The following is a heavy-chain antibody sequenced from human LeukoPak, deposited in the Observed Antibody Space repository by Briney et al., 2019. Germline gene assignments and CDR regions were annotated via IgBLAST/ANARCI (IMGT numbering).Heavy chain of an antibody. CDR3: ARENRGDYFDY. CDR1: GGTFSSYA. D-gene: IGHD2/OR15-2a*01. V-gene: IGHV1-69*05. J-gene: IGHJ4*02. CDR2: IIPIFGTA. Sequence: ASVKVSCKASGGTFSSYAIGWVRQAPGQGLEWMGRIIPIFGTANYAQKFQGRVTITTDESTSTAYMELSSLRSEDTAVYYCARENRGDYFDYWGQGTLVTVSS.